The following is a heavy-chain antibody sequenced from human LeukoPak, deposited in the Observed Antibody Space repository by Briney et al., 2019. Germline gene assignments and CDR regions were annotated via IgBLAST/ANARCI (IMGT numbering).Heavy chain of an antibody. Sequence: AGGSLRPSCAASGFTFSSYAMSWVRQAPGKGLEWVSAISGSGGSTYYADSVKGRFTISRDNSKNTLYLQMNSLRAEDTAVYYCAKGAVAGTRRIFLDYWGQGTLVTVSS. CDR1: GFTFSSYA. CDR3: AKGAVAGTRRIFLDY. D-gene: IGHD6-19*01. J-gene: IGHJ4*02. CDR2: ISGSGGST. V-gene: IGHV3-23*01.